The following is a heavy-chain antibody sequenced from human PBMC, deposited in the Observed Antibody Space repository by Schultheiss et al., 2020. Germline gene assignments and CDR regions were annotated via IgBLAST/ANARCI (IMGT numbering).Heavy chain of an antibody. Sequence: GESLKISCAASGFTFSSYSMNWVRQAPGKGLEWVSSISSSSSYIYYADSVKGRFTISRDNAKNSLYLQMNSLRAEDTAVYYCAGDTAMGIDYWGQGTLVTVSS. CDR3: AGDTAMGIDY. J-gene: IGHJ4*02. CDR1: GFTFSSYS. V-gene: IGHV3-21*01. CDR2: ISSSSSYI. D-gene: IGHD5-18*01.